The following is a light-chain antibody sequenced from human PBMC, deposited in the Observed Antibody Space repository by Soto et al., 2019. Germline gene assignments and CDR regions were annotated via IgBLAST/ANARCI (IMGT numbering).Light chain of an antibody. CDR3: QQYNNWPRT. V-gene: IGKV3-15*01. CDR2: GAS. Sequence: DIVMTQSPATLSVSPGETATLSCRASQSFSSNLAWYQQKPGQAPRLLIYGASTRATGIPARFSGSGSGTEFTLTISSLQSEDFAVYYCQQYNNWPRTFGQGTKVEIK. J-gene: IGKJ1*01. CDR1: QSFSSN.